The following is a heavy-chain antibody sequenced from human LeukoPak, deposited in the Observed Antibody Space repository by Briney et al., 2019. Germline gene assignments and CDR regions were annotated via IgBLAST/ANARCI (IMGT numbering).Heavy chain of an antibody. Sequence: PGGSLRLSCAAAGLTFSSYGMHWVRQAPGKGLEWVAFIRYDGSNKYYADSVKGRFTISRDNSKNTLYLQMNSLRAEDTAVYYCAKDKFNSLIVVVPAAPFDYWGQGTLVTVSS. CDR2: IRYDGSNK. CDR1: GLTFSSYG. D-gene: IGHD2-2*01. J-gene: IGHJ4*02. CDR3: AKDKFNSLIVVVPAAPFDY. V-gene: IGHV3-30*02.